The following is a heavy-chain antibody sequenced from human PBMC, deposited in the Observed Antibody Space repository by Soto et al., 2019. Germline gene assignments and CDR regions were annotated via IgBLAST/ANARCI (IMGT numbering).Heavy chain of an antibody. CDR1: GGSISSSSYY. D-gene: IGHD3-22*01. J-gene: IGHJ4*02. CDR2: IYYSGST. V-gene: IGHV4-39*01. CDR3: ARHDARYYDSLETFDY. Sequence: PSETLSLTCTVSGGSISSSSYYWGWIRQPPGKGLEWIGSIYYSGSTYYNLSLMSRVTISVDTSKNQFSLKLSSVTAADTAVYYCARHDARYYDSLETFDYWGQGTLVTVSS.